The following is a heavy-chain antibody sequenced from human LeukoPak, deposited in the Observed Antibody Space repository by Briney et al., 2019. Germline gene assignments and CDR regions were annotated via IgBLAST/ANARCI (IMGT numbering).Heavy chain of an antibody. CDR1: GGTFSSYA. J-gene: IGHJ3*02. V-gene: IGHV1-69*05. CDR2: IIPIFGTA. Sequence: SVKVSCKASGGTFSSYAISWVRQAPGQGLEWIGGIIPIFGTANYAQKFQGRVTITTDESTSTAYMELSSLRSEDTAVYYCARGWGYSSSWEDAFDNWGQGTMVTVSS. CDR3: ARGWGYSSSWEDAFDN. D-gene: IGHD6-13*01.